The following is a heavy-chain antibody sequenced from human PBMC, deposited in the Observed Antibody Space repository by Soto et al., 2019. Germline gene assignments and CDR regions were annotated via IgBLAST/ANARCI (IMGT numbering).Heavy chain of an antibody. D-gene: IGHD4-4*01. V-gene: IGHV1-2*04. J-gene: IGHJ5*02. CDR3: ARVTATSPDAWLDP. Sequence: QVQLVQSGAEVKKPGASVNVSCRASGYTFNDYFLHWVRQAPGQGLEWMGWINPNSGSTHFAEKFEGLVTMTRDASITTVYLVINRLRSDDTAVYYSARVTATSPDAWLDPWGQGTLVTVSS. CDR1: GYTFNDYF. CDR2: INPNSGST.